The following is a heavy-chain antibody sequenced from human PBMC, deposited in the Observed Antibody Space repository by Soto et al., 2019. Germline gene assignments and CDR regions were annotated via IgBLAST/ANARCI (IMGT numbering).Heavy chain of an antibody. V-gene: IGHV3-23*01. CDR1: GFTFSSYA. J-gene: IGHJ4*02. Sequence: EVQLLESGGGLVQPGGSLRLSCAASGFTFSSYAMSWVRQAPGKGLEWASAISGGGGSTYYADSLKGRFTISRDNSKNTLYLEMNILRAEDTAVYYCAKEGGAAAGIDSWGQGTLVTVSS. CDR3: AKEGGAAAGIDS. CDR2: ISGGGGST. D-gene: IGHD6-13*01.